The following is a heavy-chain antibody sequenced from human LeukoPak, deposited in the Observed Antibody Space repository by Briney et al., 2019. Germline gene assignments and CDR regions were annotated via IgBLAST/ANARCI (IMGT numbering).Heavy chain of an antibody. CDR3: AKVGRSTRPGY. Sequence: PGGSLRLSCAASGFTFSTCEMNWVRQAPGKGLEWVSYIDSSSSSIYYADSVKGRFTIFRDNAKNSLYLQMNSLRAEDTAVYYCAKVGRSTRPGYWGQGTLVTVSS. CDR1: GFTFSTCE. V-gene: IGHV3-48*03. CDR2: IDSSSSSI. J-gene: IGHJ4*02. D-gene: IGHD6-6*01.